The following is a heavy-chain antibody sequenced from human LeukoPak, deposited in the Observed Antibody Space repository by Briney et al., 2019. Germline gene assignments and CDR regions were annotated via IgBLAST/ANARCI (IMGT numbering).Heavy chain of an antibody. V-gene: IGHV3-30*03. D-gene: IGHD3-10*01. J-gene: IGHJ4*02. Sequence: GGSLRLSCAASGFTFSNYVMHWVRQAPGKGLEWVALISYDGSDKYYADSVKGRFTISRDNSKNTLYLQMNSLRAEDTAVYYCARARYYYGSGSYYLGYWGQGTLVTVSS. CDR1: GFTFSNYV. CDR2: ISYDGSDK. CDR3: ARARYYYGSGSYYLGY.